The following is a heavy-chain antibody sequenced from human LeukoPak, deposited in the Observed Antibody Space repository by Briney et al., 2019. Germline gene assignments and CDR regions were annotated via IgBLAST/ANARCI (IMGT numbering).Heavy chain of an antibody. CDR2: IASDGSST. CDR3: ARGRPHGNDY. V-gene: IGHV3-74*01. D-gene: IGHD4-23*01. CDR1: GFTFSSYW. Sequence: SGGSLRLSCAASGFTFSSYWMSWVRQAPGKGLAWVSRIASDGSSTTCADSVKGRFSISRDNAKNTLYLQMNSLRVEDTAVYYCARGRPHGNDYWGQGTLVTVSS. J-gene: IGHJ4*02.